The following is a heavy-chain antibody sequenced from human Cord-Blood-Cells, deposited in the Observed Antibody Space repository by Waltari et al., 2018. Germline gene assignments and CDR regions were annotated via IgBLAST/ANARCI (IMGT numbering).Heavy chain of an antibody. CDR3: ARVAVQLSHFDY. J-gene: IGHJ4*02. D-gene: IGHD5-18*01. Sequence: QVQLQESGPGLVKPSETLSLTCTVSGYSISSGDYWGWIRQPPGKGREWIGSIYHSGSTYYNPSLKSRVTISVDTSKNQFSLKLSSVTAADTAVYYCARVAVQLSHFDYWGQGTLVTVSS. V-gene: IGHV4-38-2*02. CDR2: IYHSGST. CDR1: GYSISSGDY.